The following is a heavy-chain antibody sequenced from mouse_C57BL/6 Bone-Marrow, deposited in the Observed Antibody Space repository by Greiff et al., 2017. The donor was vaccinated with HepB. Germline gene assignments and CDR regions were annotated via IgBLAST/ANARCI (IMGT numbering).Heavy chain of an antibody. CDR1: GYTFTSYW. J-gene: IGHJ2*01. CDR3: ARGGGYYFDY. V-gene: IGHV1-69*01. Sequence: QVQLQQPGAELVMPGASVKLSCKASGYTFTSYWMHWVKQRPGQGLEWIGEIDPSDSYTNYNQKCKGKSTLTVDKSSSTAYMQLSSLTSEDSAVYYCARGGGYYFDYWGQGTTLTVSS. CDR2: IDPSDSYT.